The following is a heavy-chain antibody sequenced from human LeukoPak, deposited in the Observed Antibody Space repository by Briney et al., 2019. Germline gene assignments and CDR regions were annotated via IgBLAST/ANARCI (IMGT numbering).Heavy chain of an antibody. CDR2: IWYGGSNK. Sequence: TGRSLRLSCAASGFTFSSYGMHWVRQAPGKGLEWVAVIWYGGSNKYYADSVKGRFTISRDNSKNTLYLQMNSLRAEDTAVYYCAKGGSSWNAFDIWGQGTMVTVSS. J-gene: IGHJ3*02. CDR1: GFTFSSYG. D-gene: IGHD6-13*01. V-gene: IGHV3-30*18. CDR3: AKGGSSWNAFDI.